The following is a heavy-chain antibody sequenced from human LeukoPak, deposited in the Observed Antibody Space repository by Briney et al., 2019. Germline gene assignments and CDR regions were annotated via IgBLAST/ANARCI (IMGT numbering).Heavy chain of an antibody. Sequence: ASVKVSCKASGYTFTGYYMHWVRQAPGQGLEWMGLINPNGGGTNYAQKFQGRVTMTRDTSTSTVYMELSSLRSEDTDVYYCARELRGNWNALDSWGQGTLVTVSS. CDR3: ARELRGNWNALDS. V-gene: IGHV1-46*01. D-gene: IGHD1-20*01. J-gene: IGHJ4*02. CDR2: INPNGGGT. CDR1: GYTFTGYY.